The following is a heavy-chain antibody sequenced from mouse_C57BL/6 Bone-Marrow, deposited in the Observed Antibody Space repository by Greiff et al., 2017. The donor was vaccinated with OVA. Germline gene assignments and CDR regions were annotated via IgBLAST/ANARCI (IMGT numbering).Heavy chain of an antibody. CDR1: GYAFSSSW. CDR2: IYPGDGDT. Sequence: VQLQQSGPELVKPGASVKISCKASGYAFSSSWMNWVKQRPGKGLEWIGRIYPGDGDTNYNGKFKGKATLTADKSSSTAYMQLSSLTSEDSAVYFCARIYYGSLTFDYWGQGTTLTVSS. J-gene: IGHJ2*01. D-gene: IGHD1-1*01. CDR3: ARIYYGSLTFDY. V-gene: IGHV1-82*01.